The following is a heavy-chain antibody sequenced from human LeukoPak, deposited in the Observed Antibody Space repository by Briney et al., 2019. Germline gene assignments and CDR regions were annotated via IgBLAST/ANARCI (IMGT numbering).Heavy chain of an antibody. J-gene: IGHJ4*02. CDR1: GYTFISYA. CDR3: ASFSGSTYYYAFDY. V-gene: IGHV1-3*04. Sequence: GASVKVSCKASGYTFISYAMHWVRQAPGQRLEWMGWINTGNGNTKYSQKFRGRVTITRDTSASTAYMELSSLRSEDTAVYYCASFSGSTYYYAFDYWGQGILVTVSS. D-gene: IGHD3-22*01. CDR2: INTGNGNT.